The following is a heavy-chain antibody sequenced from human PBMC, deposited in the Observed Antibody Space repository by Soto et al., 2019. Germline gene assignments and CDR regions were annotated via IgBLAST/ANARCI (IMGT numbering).Heavy chain of an antibody. CDR1: GYTFTSYY. V-gene: IGHV1-46*01. D-gene: IGHD3-10*01. J-gene: IGHJ5*02. Sequence: QVQLVQSGAEVKKPGASVKVSCKASGYTFTSYYMNWVRQAPGQGLEWMGIINPSGGSTSYAQKFQGRVTMTRDSSTSRFYMQLSSLRSEGTAVYYCARDLRYYGSGSPPEQNWFDLWGQGTLVIVCS. CDR2: INPSGGST. CDR3: ARDLRYYGSGSPPEQNWFDL.